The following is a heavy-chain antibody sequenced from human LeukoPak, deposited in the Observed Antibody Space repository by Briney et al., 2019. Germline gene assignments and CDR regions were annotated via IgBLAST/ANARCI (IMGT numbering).Heavy chain of an antibody. CDR3: ARSSGWHAYFDY. CDR1: GGSISSSSYY. CDR2: VYYSGST. V-gene: IGHV4-61*05. Sequence: SETLSLTCTVSGGSISSSSYYWGWIRQPPGKGLEWIGYVYYSGSTNYNPSLKSRVTISVDTSKNEFSLKLSSVTAADTAVYYCARSSGWHAYFDYWGQGTLVTVSS. J-gene: IGHJ4*02. D-gene: IGHD6-19*01.